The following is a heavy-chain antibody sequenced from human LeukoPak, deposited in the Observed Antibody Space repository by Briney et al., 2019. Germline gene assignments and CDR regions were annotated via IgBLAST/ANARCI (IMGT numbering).Heavy chain of an antibody. J-gene: IGHJ4*02. Sequence: GGSLRLSCAASGFTFSSYAMHWVRQAPGKGLEWVAVISYDGSNKYYADSVKGRFTISRDNSKNTLYLQMNSLRAEDTAVYYCARSSGWYDYWGQGTLVTVSS. CDR2: ISYDGSNK. V-gene: IGHV3-30-3*01. CDR3: ARSSGWYDY. CDR1: GFTFSSYA. D-gene: IGHD6-19*01.